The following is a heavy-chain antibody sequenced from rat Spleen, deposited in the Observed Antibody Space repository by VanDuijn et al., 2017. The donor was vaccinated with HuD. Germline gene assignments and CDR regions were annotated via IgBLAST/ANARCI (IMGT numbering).Heavy chain of an antibody. J-gene: IGHJ2*01. CDR1: GFTYSNYV. CDR3: AKDFMGITGY. V-gene: IGHV5S13*01. Sequence: ELQLVESGGGLVQPGRSLKLSCAASGFTYSNYVMAWVRQAPTKGLEWVASISTCGGNTYYRDSVKGRFTISRDKAKNTLYLQMDSLRSEDTATYYCAKDFMGITGYWGQGVMVTVSS. D-gene: IGHD1-9*01. CDR2: ISTCGGNT.